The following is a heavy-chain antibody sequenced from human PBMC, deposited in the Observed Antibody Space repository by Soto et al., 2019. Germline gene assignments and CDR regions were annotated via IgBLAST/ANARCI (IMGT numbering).Heavy chain of an antibody. J-gene: IGHJ4*02. CDR1: GYAFSNYA. CDR2: LSGTGDTT. V-gene: IGHV3-23*01. CDR3: AKSSSANSYSALDS. D-gene: IGHD2-2*02. Sequence: LRLSCAASGYAFSNYAMTWVRQAPGKGLEWVSVLSGTGDTTYYAASVKGRFTISRDNSKSTLYLQMNSLRAEDTALYYCAKSSSANSYSALDSWGQGTLVTVSS.